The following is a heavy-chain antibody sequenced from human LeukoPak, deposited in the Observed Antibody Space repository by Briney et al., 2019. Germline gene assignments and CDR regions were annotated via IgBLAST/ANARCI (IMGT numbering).Heavy chain of an antibody. J-gene: IGHJ6*04. CDR2: ISSSGSTK. Sequence: GGPLSLSCAASEFTFSSYEWNWVRQAPGKGLEWVSYISSSGSTKYYADFAKGRFTISRDNAKNSLYLQMNSLRAEYTAVYYCAELGITMIGGVWGKGTTVTISS. V-gene: IGHV3-48*03. CDR3: AELGITMIGGV. D-gene: IGHD3-10*02. CDR1: EFTFSSYE.